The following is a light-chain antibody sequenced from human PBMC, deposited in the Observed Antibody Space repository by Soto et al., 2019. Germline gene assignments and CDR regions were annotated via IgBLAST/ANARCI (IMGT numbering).Light chain of an antibody. CDR2: GTF. V-gene: IGKV3-20*01. Sequence: EVVLTQSPVTLSLSPGDRATLSCRASQSISSSYLAWYQQKPGQAPRLLIYGTFNRATGIPDRFSGDGSGTDFTLPINRLGAEDFAVYFCQQCGLSPRTVGQGTKVEV. J-gene: IGKJ1*01. CDR3: QQCGLSPRT. CDR1: QSISSSY.